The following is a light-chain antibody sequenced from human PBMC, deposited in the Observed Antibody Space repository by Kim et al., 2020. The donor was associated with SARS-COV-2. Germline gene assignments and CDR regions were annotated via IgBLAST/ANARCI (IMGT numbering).Light chain of an antibody. CDR2: LNSDGSH. CDR1: SGHGRDA. J-gene: IGLJ2*01. V-gene: IGLV4-69*01. CDR3: QTWGTGIRV. Sequence: SVKLTCTLSSGHGRDALAWHQQQPEKGPRCLMKLNSDGSHSKGDGIPDRFSGSSSGAERYLTLSSLQSEDEADYYCQTWGTGIRVFGGGTQLTVL.